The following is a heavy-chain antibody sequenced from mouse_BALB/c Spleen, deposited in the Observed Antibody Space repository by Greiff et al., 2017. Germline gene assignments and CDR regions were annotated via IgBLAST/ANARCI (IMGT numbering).Heavy chain of an antibody. J-gene: IGHJ4*01. CDR1: GYTFTSYY. CDR3: TREGVYAMYY. CDR2: INPSNGGT. Sequence: LQESGAELVKPGASVKLSCKASGYTFTSYYMYWVKQRPGQGLEWIGEINPSNGGTNFNEKFKSKATLTVDKSSSTAYMQLSSLTSEDSAVYYCTREGVYAMYYWGQGTSVTVSS. V-gene: IGHV1S81*02.